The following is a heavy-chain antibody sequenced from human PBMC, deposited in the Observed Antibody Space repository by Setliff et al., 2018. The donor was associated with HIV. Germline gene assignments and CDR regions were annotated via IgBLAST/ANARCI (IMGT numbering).Heavy chain of an antibody. CDR2: IYPNEDRT. Sequence: EASVKVSCKASGYTFTSYYIHWVRQAPGQGLEWMGIIYPNEDRTTYAQEFQGRVTMTRDTSTSTVYMELSSLRSEDTAVYYCAREPSGSGHYFYFDYWGQGTLVTVSS. D-gene: IGHD1-26*01. CDR3: AREPSGSGHYFYFDY. CDR1: GYTFTSYY. V-gene: IGHV1-46*01. J-gene: IGHJ4*02.